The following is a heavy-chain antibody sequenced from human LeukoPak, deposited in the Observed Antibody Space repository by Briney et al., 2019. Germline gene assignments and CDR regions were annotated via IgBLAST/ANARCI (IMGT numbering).Heavy chain of an antibody. V-gene: IGHV4-39*01. CDR3: ARQRLPTHKYSSGKHYFDY. D-gene: IGHD6-19*01. J-gene: IGHJ4*02. CDR2: IYYSGST. Sequence: SETLSHTCTVSGGSISSSSYSWGWIRQPPGKGLEWIGSIYYSGSTYYNPSLKSRVTISVDTSKNQFSLKLSSVAAADTAVYYCARQRLPTHKYSSGKHYFDYWGQGTLVTVSS. CDR1: GGSISSSSYS.